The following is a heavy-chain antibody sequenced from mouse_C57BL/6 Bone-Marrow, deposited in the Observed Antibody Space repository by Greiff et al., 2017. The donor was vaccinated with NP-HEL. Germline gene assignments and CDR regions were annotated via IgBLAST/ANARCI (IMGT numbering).Heavy chain of an antibody. Sequence: VQLQQSGTVLARPGASVKMSCKTSGYTFTSYWMHWVKQRPGQGLEWIGAIYPGNSDTSYNQKFKGKAKLTAVTSASTAYMELSSLTNEDSAVYYCTRGNDYDGYAMDYWGQGTSVTVSS. D-gene: IGHD2-4*01. CDR3: TRGNDYDGYAMDY. J-gene: IGHJ4*01. CDR2: IYPGNSDT. CDR1: GYTFTSYW. V-gene: IGHV1-5*01.